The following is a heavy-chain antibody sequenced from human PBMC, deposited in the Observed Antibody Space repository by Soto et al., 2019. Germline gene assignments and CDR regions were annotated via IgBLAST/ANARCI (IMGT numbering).Heavy chain of an antibody. CDR2: ISWNSGSL. CDR3: TKGAQYDILTGYYDF. D-gene: IGHD3-9*01. CDR1: GFIFDDYA. J-gene: IGHJ4*02. V-gene: IGHV3-9*01. Sequence: EMQLVESGGGLVQPGRSLRLSCAASGFIFDDYAMHWVRQAPGKGLEWVAGISWNSGSLMYVASVKGRFTISRDNAKNSLYLLMNSLRAEDTALYYCTKGAQYDILTGYYDFWGQGTLVTVSS.